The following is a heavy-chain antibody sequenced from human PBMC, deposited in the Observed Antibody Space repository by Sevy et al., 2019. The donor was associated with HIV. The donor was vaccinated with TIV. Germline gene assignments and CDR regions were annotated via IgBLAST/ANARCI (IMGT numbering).Heavy chain of an antibody. Sequence: ASVKVSCKASGYTFTSYGISWVRQAPGQGLEWMGWISAYNGNTNYAPKLQGRVTMTTDTSTSTAYMELRSLRSDDTAVYYCARKWDYWSGGSCSQGYFDYWGQGTLVTVSS. CDR2: ISAYNGNT. D-gene: IGHD2-15*01. CDR3: ARKWDYWSGGSCSQGYFDY. V-gene: IGHV1-18*01. CDR1: GYTFTSYG. J-gene: IGHJ4*02.